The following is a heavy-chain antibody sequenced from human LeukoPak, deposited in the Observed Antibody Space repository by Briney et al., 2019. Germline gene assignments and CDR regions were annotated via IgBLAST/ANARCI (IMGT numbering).Heavy chain of an antibody. CDR2: IYYSGST. D-gene: IGHD1-14*01. CDR3: ARLYRTRTDAFDI. V-gene: IGHV4-59*08. J-gene: IGHJ3*02. Sequence: SETLSLTCTVSGGSISSYYWSWIRQPPGKGLEWIGYIYYSGSTNYNPSLKSRVTISVDTSKNQFSLKLSSVTAADTAVYYCARLYRTRTDAFDIWGQGTMVTVSS. CDR1: GGSISSYY.